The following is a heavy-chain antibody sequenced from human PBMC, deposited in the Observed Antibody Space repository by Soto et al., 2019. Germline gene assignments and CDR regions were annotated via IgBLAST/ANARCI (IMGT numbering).Heavy chain of an antibody. CDR2: IQDDGSNK. V-gene: IGHV3-33*01. CDR3: XXXXXXXXXXYFDY. CDR1: GFTFSRFG. J-gene: IGHJ4*02. Sequence: QVQLVESGGGVVQPGRSLRLSCVTSGFTFSRFGMQWVRXAXXKXXXWVAVIQDDGSNKYYADSMKGRFTISRDNSKXXXXXXXXXXXXXXXXXXXXXXXXXXXXXXYFDYWGQGTLVTVSS.